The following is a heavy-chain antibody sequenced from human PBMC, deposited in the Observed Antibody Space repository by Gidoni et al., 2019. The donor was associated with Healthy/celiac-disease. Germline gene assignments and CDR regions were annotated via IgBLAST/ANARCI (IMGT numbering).Heavy chain of an antibody. CDR2: INPSGGST. J-gene: IGHJ5*02. V-gene: IGHV1-46*01. CDR1: GYTFTSYY. D-gene: IGHD2-2*02. CDR3: ARVGLGYCSSTSCYTGDWFDP. Sequence: VQSGAEVKKPGASVKVSCKASGYTFTSYYMHWVRQAPGQGLEWMGIINPSGGSTSYAQKFQGRVIMTRDTSTSTVYMELSSLRSEDTAVYYCARVGLGYCSSTSCYTGDWFDPWGQGTLVTVSS.